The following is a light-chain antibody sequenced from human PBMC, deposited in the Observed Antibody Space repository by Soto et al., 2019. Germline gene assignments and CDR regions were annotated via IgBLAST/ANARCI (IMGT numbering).Light chain of an antibody. CDR2: ANS. V-gene: IGLV1-40*01. CDR3: QSYDRSLSGWV. J-gene: IGLJ3*02. Sequence: QSVVTQPPSVSGAPGQRVTISCTGTSSNIGAGYDVHWYQQLPGTAPKLLVYANSNRPSGVPDRFSGSKSGTSASLAITGLQAEDEAEYYCQSYDRSLSGWVFGGGTKVTVL. CDR1: SSNIGAGYD.